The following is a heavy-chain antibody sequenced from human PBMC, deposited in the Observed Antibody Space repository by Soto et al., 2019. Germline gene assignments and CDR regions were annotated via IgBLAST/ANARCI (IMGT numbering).Heavy chain of an antibody. Sequence: GGSLRLSCAASGFTFSSYGMHWVRQAPGKGLEWVAVISYDGSNKYYADSVKGRFTISRDNSKNTLYLQMNSLRAEDTAVYYCASGYSYGFDYWGQGTLVTVSS. V-gene: IGHV3-30*03. CDR3: ASGYSYGFDY. D-gene: IGHD5-18*01. CDR1: GFTFSSYG. J-gene: IGHJ4*02. CDR2: ISYDGSNK.